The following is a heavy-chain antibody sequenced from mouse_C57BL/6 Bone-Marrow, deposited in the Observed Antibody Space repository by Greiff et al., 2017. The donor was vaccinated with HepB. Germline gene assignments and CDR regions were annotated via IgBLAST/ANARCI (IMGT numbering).Heavy chain of an antibody. J-gene: IGHJ4*01. Sequence: EVQLVESGGGLVKPGGSLKLSCAASGFTFSDYGMHWVRQAPEKGLEWVAYISSGSSTIYYADTVKGRFTISRDNAKNTLFLQMTSLRAEDTAMYYCARIIRDAMDYWGQGTSVTVSS. CDR3: ARIIRDAMDY. CDR2: ISSGSSTI. D-gene: IGHD1-1*01. CDR1: GFTFSDYG. V-gene: IGHV5-17*01.